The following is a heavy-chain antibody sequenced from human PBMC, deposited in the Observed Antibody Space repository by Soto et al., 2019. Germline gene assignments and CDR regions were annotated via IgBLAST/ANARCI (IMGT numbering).Heavy chain of an antibody. CDR3: ARVPCSITSCYSMDY. CDR2: IILMLGTV. V-gene: IGHV1-69*06. Sequence: QVRLVQSGTEVKRPGSSVKVSCKTSGGTFNNYAMSWVRQAPGHGLEWMGEIILMLGTVNYAPKFQGRVTITADTSTITAYMELKNVRSEDTAVYYCARVPCSITSCYSMDYWGQGTLVTVSS. CDR1: GGTFNNYA. D-gene: IGHD2-2*01. J-gene: IGHJ4*02.